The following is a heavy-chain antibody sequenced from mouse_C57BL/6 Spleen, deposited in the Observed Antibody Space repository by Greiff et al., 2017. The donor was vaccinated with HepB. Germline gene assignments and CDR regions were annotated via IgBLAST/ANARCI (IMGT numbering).Heavy chain of an antibody. D-gene: IGHD2-2*01. J-gene: IGHJ2*01. CDR3: ARHGYGYDEGYYFDD. Sequence: VKLQESGAELVKPGASVKLSCKASGYTFTEYTIHWVKQRPGQGLEWIGWFYPGSGSIKYNEKFKDKATLTADKSSSTVYMELSRLTSEDSAVYFCARHGYGYDEGYYFDDWGQGTTLTVSS. V-gene: IGHV1-62-2*01. CDR1: GYTFTEYT. CDR2: FYPGSGSI.